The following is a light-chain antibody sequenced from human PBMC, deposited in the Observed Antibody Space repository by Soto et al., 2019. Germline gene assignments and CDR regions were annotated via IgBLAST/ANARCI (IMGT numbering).Light chain of an antibody. J-gene: IGLJ1*01. CDR1: SSNIGAGYD. V-gene: IGLV1-40*01. Sequence: QSVLTQPPSVSGAPGQRVTISCTGSSSNIGAGYDVHWYQQLPGTAPKLLICGNSNRPSGVPDRFSGSKSGTSASLAITGLQAEDEADYYYQSYDSSLSGYVFGTGTKVT. CDR3: QSYDSSLSGYV. CDR2: GNS.